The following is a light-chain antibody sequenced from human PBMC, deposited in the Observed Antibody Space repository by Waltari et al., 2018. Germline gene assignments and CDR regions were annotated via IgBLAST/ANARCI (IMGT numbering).Light chain of an antibody. Sequence: DIQMTQSPSALSTSIGDRVTITCRASQSVRTALAWYQQKPGTAPKLLIYKASTLESGVPSRFSGSGSGTEFTLTISSLQADDFASYYCQQYNNFLSLPFGGGTKVEIK. CDR1: QSVRTA. J-gene: IGKJ4*01. CDR3: QQYNNFLSLP. CDR2: KAS. V-gene: IGKV1-5*03.